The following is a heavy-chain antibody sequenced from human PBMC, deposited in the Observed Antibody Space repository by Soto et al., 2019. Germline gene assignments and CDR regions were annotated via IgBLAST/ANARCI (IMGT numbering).Heavy chain of an antibody. D-gene: IGHD3-22*01. CDR1: GFTFSGSA. V-gene: IGHV3-73*01. Sequence: PGGSLRLSCAASGFTFSGSAMHWVRQASGKGLEGVGRIRSKANSYATAYAASVKGRFTISRDDSKNTAYLQMNSLKTEDTAVYYCTRHRMNNYYDSSATTSPYAFDIWGQGTMVTVS. CDR2: IRSKANSYAT. CDR3: TRHRMNNYYDSSATTSPYAFDI. J-gene: IGHJ3*02.